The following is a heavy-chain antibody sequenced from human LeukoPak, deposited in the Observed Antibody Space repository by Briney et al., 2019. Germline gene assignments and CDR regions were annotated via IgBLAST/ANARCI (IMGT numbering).Heavy chain of an antibody. CDR2: IIPIFGTA. CDR1: GGTFSSYA. Sequence: SVKVSCKASGGTFSSYAISWVRQAPGQGLEWMGGIIPIFGTADYAQKFQGRVTITADESTSTAYMELSSLRSEDTAVYYCARSYCSSTSCYTGDYRWFDPWGQGTLVTVSS. V-gene: IGHV1-69*13. D-gene: IGHD2-2*02. CDR3: ARSYCSSTSCYTGDYRWFDP. J-gene: IGHJ5*02.